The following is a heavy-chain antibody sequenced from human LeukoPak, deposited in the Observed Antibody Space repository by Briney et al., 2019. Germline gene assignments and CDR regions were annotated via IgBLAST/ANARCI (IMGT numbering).Heavy chain of an antibody. D-gene: IGHD1-26*01. CDR1: GFTVNNNH. CDR3: ARDEPSGSYNY. J-gene: IGHJ4*02. Sequence: PGGSLRLSCAASGFTVNNNHMSRVRQAPGKGLEWVSVISNGGTTYYADSVKGRFTISRDNAKNSLYLQMNSLRAEDTAVYYCARDEPSGSYNYWGQGTLVTVSS. CDR2: ISNGGTT. V-gene: IGHV3-53*01.